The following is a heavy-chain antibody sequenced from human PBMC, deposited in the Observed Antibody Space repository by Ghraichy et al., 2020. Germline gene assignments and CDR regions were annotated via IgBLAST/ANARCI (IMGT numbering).Heavy chain of an antibody. D-gene: IGHD3-3*01. V-gene: IGHV3-48*02. J-gene: IGHJ4*02. Sequence: GESLNISCAASEFTFSSYSMNWVRQAPGKGLEWVSYISSSSSTIYYADSVKGRFTISRDNAKNSLYLQMNSLRDEDTAVYYCARQDYDFWSGPPTYCFDYWGQGTLVTVAS. CDR1: EFTFSSYS. CDR2: ISSSSSTI. CDR3: ARQDYDFWSGPPTYCFDY.